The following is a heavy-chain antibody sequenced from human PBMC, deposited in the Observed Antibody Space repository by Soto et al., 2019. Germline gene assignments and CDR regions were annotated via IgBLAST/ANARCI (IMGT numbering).Heavy chain of an antibody. CDR2: TYYRSKWYN. CDR3: AREAVSIVVVPAASYYYYYYMDV. V-gene: IGHV6-1*01. CDR1: GDSVSSNSAA. Sequence: SQTLSLTCAISGDSVSSNSAAWNWIRQSPSRGLEWLGRTYYRSKWYNDYAVSVKSRITINPDTSKNQFSLQLNSVTPEDTAVYYCAREAVSIVVVPAASYYYYYYMDVWGKGTTVTVSS. J-gene: IGHJ6*03. D-gene: IGHD2-2*01.